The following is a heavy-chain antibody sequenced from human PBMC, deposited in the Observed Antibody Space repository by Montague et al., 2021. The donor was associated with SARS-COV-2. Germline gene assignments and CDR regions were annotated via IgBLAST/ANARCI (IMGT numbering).Heavy chain of an antibody. J-gene: IGHJ4*02. CDR3: VRSQYSNTWFFDY. CDR2: TYFRTKWFH. Sequence: CAISGDSVSNNRAAWNWIRQSPSGGLQWLGRTYFRTKWFHHYAPXVEGRITVNADASKNHFSLQLTSVTPEDSAKYFCVRSQYSNTWFFDYWGQGAQVTVSS. D-gene: IGHD6-6*01. V-gene: IGHV6-1*01. CDR1: GDSVSNNRAA.